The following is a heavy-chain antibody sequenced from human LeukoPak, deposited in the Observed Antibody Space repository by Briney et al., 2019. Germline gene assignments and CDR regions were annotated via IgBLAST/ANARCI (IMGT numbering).Heavy chain of an antibody. CDR1: IFTFRDRF. J-gene: IGHJ4*02. CDR2: ISSSGSDT. CDR3: ARFNYDISGYSKRAY. Sequence: GGSLRLSCAASIFTFRDRFMSWIRQPPGKGLEWVSYISSSGSDTYYSDSVKGRFTVSRDNAQNSLFLQMNSLRAEDTAVYYCARFNYDISGYSKRAYWGQGTLVTVSS. V-gene: IGHV3-11*04. D-gene: IGHD3-22*01.